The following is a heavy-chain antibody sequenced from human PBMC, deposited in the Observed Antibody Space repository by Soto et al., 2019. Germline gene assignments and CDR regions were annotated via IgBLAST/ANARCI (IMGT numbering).Heavy chain of an antibody. Sequence: QLQLQESGPGLVRPSGTLSITCAVSGGFASTNNWWSWVRQPPGKGLEWIGDAYHSGSTEYNPSLKSRVSISVDKSKNQISLKLTSATAADTAVYYCARSPPSSYYGGSGTFDYWGQGTLVTVSS. CDR1: GGFASTNNW. V-gene: IGHV4-4*02. CDR3: ARSPPSSYYGGSGTFDY. CDR2: AYHSGST. D-gene: IGHD3-10*01. J-gene: IGHJ4*02.